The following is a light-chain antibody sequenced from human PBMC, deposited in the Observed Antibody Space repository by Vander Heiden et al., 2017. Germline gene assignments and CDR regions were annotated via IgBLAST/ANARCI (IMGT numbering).Light chain of an antibody. CDR1: QSVSSSY. CDR2: GAS. CDR3: QQYGSSPLT. Sequence: DIVLTHSPVTLSLSPGERATLSCRASQSVSSSYLAWYQQKPGQAPRLLIYGASSRATGIPDRFSGSGSGTDFTLTISRLEPEDFAVYYCQQYGSSPLTFGGGTKVEIK. J-gene: IGKJ4*01. V-gene: IGKV3-20*01.